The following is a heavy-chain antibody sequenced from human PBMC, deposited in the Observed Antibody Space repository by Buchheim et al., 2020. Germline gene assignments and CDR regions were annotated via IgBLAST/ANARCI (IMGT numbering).Heavy chain of an antibody. CDR2: IYYSGST. CDR3: ARRSDYDIMTDY. D-gene: IGHD3-9*01. V-gene: IGHV4-39*01. J-gene: IGHJ4*02. CDR1: GGSISSSSNY. Sequence: QLQLQESGPGLVKPSETLSLTCTVSGGSISSSSNYWGWIRQPPGKGLEWIGSIYYSGSTYYNPSLKSRVTISVATSKNQFSLKLSCVTAADTAVYYCARRSDYDIMTDYWGEGSL.